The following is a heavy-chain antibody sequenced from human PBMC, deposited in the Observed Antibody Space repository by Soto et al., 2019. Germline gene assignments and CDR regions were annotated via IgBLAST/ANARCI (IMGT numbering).Heavy chain of an antibody. V-gene: IGHV3-23*01. CDR1: GFTFSSYA. CDR3: AKGDPTVQKRVHYYYYGMDV. CDR2: ISGSGGST. Sequence: HPGGSLRLSCAASGFTFSSYAMSWVRQAPGKGLEWVSAISGSGGSTYYADSVKGRFTISRDNSKNTLYLQMNSLRAEDTAVYYCAKGDPTVQKRVHYYYYGMDVWGQGTTVTVSS. J-gene: IGHJ6*02. D-gene: IGHD4-17*01.